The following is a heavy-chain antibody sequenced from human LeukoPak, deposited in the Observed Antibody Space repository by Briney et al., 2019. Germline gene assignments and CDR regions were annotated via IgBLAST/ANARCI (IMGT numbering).Heavy chain of an antibody. CDR3: ARVRDGYNDAYDI. CDR1: GYTFTTYY. Sequence: EASVKVSCKASGYTFTTYYIHWVRHAPGQGLEWMGIISPSGAITSYAQKFQGRVTMTSDMSTRTVYMELSSLRSEDTAVYYCARVRDGYNDAYDIWGQGTMVTISS. J-gene: IGHJ3*02. CDR2: ISPSGAIT. V-gene: IGHV1-46*01. D-gene: IGHD5-24*01.